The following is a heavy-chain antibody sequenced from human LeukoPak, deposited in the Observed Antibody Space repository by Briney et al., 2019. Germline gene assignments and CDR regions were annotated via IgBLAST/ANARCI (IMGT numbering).Heavy chain of an antibody. D-gene: IGHD6-19*01. J-gene: IGHJ2*01. CDR2: IYYSGST. CDR1: GGSISSRSYY. Sequence: PSETLSLTCTVSGGSISSRSYYWGWLRQPPGTGLEWIGIIYYSGSTYSNPSLRSRVTISVDTSKNQFSLKLSSVTAADTAVYYCAREVGGGRQWLVRVSYFDLWGRGTLVTVSS. CDR3: AREVGGGRQWLVRVSYFDL. V-gene: IGHV4-39*07.